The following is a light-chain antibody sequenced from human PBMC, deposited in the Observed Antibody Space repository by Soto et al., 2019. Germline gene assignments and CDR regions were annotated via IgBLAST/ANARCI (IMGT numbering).Light chain of an antibody. J-gene: IGLJ1*01. CDR1: SSDVGGYNY. V-gene: IGLV2-8*01. Sequence: QSALTQPPSASGSPGQSVTISCTGTSSDVGGYNYVSWYQQHPGKAPKLMIYEVSKRPSGVTDRFSGSKSGNTASLTVSGLQAEDEADYYCSSSAGSNKKVFGTGTKLTVL. CDR2: EVS. CDR3: SSSAGSNKKV.